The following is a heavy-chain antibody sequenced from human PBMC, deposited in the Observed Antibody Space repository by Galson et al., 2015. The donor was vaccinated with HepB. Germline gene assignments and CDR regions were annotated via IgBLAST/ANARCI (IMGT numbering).Heavy chain of an antibody. CDR1: GYTFTSYD. V-gene: IGHV1-8*01. Sequence: SVKVSCKASGYTFTSYDINWVRQATGQGLEWMGWMNPNSGNTGYAQKFQGGVTMTRNTSISTAYMELSSLRSEDTAVYYCARTIVVVPAAITGWFDPWGQGTLVTVSS. CDR3: ARTIVVVPAAITGWFDP. CDR2: MNPNSGNT. J-gene: IGHJ5*02. D-gene: IGHD2-2*01.